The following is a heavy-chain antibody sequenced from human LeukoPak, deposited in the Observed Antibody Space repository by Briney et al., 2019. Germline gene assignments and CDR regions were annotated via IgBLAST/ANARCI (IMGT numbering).Heavy chain of an antibody. V-gene: IGHV1-69*13. D-gene: IGHD5-24*01. Sequence: ASVKVSCKASGGTFSSYAISWVRRAPGQGLEWMGGIIPIFGTANYAQKFQGRVTITADESTSTAYMELSSLRSEDTAVYYCARESRLEMATRFSFDYWGQGTLVTVSS. J-gene: IGHJ4*02. CDR3: ARESRLEMATRFSFDY. CDR1: GGTFSSYA. CDR2: IIPIFGTA.